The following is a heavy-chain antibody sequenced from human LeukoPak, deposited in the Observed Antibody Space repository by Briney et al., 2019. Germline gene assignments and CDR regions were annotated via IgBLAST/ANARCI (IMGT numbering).Heavy chain of an antibody. CDR1: GGSFSGYY. CDR2: INHSGST. J-gene: IGHJ4*02. CDR3: ARGLIYDY. V-gene: IGHV4-34*01. Sequence: PSETLSLTCAVYGGSFSGYYWSWIRQPPGKGLEWIGEINHSGSTNYNPSLKSRVTISVDTSKNQFSLKLSSVTAADTAVHYCARGLIYDYWGQGTLVTVSS.